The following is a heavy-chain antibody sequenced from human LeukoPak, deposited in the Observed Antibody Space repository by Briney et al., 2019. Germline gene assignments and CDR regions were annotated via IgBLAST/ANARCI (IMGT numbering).Heavy chain of an antibody. CDR2: IYWDDDK. CDR3: SRTRRGQIGWTNDY. V-gene: IGHV2-5*02. D-gene: IGHD6-19*01. J-gene: IGHJ4*02. CDR1: GFSLTTSGVG. Sequence: SGPALVKPTQTLTLTCTFSGFSLTTSGVGVGWIRQPPGKALEWLALIYWDDDKRYSPSLKSRVTITKDTSKNQVVLTMTNMDPVDTATYYCSRTRRGQIGWTNDYWGQGTLVTVSS.